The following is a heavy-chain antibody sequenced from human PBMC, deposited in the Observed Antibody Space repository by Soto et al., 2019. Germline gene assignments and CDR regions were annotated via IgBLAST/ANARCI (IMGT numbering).Heavy chain of an antibody. Sequence: SETLSLTCTVSGGSISSSSYYWGWIRQPPGKGLEWIGSIYYSGSTYYNPSLKSRVTISVDTSKNQFSLKLSSVTAADTAVYYCARRDYYGSGSYYRGPFDYWGQGTLVTVSS. CDR3: ARRDYYGSGSYYRGPFDY. D-gene: IGHD3-10*01. CDR1: GGSISSSSYY. J-gene: IGHJ4*02. CDR2: IYYSGST. V-gene: IGHV4-39*01.